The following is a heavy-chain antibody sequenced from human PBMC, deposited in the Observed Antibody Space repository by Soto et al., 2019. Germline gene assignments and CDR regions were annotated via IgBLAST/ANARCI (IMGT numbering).Heavy chain of an antibody. Sequence: PSETLSLTCAVYGGSFSGYYWSWIRQPPGKGLEWIGEINHSGSTNYNPSLKSRVTISVDTSKNQFSLKLSSVTAADTAVYYCARPTTVTKVFDPWGQGTLVTVS. CDR3: ARPTTVTKVFDP. D-gene: IGHD4-17*01. CDR2: INHSGST. J-gene: IGHJ5*02. CDR1: GGSFSGYY. V-gene: IGHV4-34*01.